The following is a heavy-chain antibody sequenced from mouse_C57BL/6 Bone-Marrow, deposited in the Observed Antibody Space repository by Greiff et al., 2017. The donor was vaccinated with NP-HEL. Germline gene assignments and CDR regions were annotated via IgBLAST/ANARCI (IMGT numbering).Heavy chain of an antibody. CDR1: GFNIKDDY. CDR3: TTDYYGSGDY. D-gene: IGHD1-1*01. CDR2: IDPENGDT. Sequence: EVQLQQSGAELVRPGASVKLSCTASGFNIKDDYMHWVKQRPEQGLEWIGWIDPENGDTEYASKFQGKATITADTSSNTAYLQLSSLTSEDTAVYYCTTDYYGSGDYWGQGTTLTVSS. V-gene: IGHV14-4*01. J-gene: IGHJ2*01.